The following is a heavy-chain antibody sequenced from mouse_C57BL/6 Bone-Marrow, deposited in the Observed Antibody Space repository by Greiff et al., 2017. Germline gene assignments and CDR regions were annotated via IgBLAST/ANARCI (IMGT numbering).Heavy chain of an antibody. Sequence: QVHVKQSGPELVKPGASVKISCKASGYAFSSSWMNWVKQRPGKGLEWIGRIYPGDGDTNYNGKFKGKATLTADKSSSTAYMHLSSLTSEDSAVYFCARSKGLRQGFDYWGQGTTLTVSS. CDR1: GYAFSSSW. V-gene: IGHV1-82*01. J-gene: IGHJ2*01. CDR2: IYPGDGDT. D-gene: IGHD2-12*01. CDR3: ARSKGLRQGFDY.